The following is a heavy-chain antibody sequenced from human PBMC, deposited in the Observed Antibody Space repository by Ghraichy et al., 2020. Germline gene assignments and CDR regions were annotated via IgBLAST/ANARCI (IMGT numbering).Heavy chain of an antibody. J-gene: IGHJ6*02. CDR2: PYYKSKWYT. CDR3: ARDRGYYSSEGFNMFRGGRVPPPPDYPSVLNV. CDR1: GDSVSTNSAA. D-gene: IGHD3-10*01. V-gene: IGHV6-1*01. Sequence: SETLSLTCAISGDSVSTNSAAWNWIRQSPSRGLEWLVMPYYKSKWYTDYSVSVKSRLTINPATSKNQFSLQLTSVTPEDTAVYYCARDRGYYSSEGFNMFRGGRVPPPPDYPSVLNVLGEATEVTVSS.